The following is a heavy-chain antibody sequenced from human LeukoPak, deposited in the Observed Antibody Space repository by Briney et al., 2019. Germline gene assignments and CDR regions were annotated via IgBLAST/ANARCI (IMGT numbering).Heavy chain of an antibody. Sequence: GASVKVSCKASGYTFTSYDINWVRQATGQGLEWMGRIIPILGIANYAQKFQGRVTITADKSTSTAYMELSSLRSEDTAVYYCEWWELPHFDYWGQGTLVTVSS. D-gene: IGHD1-26*01. CDR1: GYTFTSYD. CDR2: IIPILGIA. CDR3: EWWELPHFDY. J-gene: IGHJ4*02. V-gene: IGHV1-69*04.